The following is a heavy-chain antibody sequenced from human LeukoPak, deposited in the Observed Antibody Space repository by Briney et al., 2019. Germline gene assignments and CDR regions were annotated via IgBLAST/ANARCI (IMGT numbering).Heavy chain of an antibody. CDR3: ARGFRYQLLFWDY. V-gene: IGHV3-48*04. Sequence: GGSLRLSCAASGFTFSSYSMNWVSQAPGKGLEWVSYISSSSSTIYYADSVKGRFTISRDNAKNSLYLQMNSLRAEDTAVYYCARGFRYQLLFWDYWGQGTLVTVSS. CDR2: ISSSSSTI. CDR1: GFTFSSYS. D-gene: IGHD2-2*01. J-gene: IGHJ4*02.